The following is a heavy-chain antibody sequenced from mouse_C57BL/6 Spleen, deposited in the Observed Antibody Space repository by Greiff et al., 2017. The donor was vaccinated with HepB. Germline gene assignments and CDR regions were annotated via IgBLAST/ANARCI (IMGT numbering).Heavy chain of an antibody. CDR3: ARSPYGSSYHYYAMDH. CDR1: GYTFTSYW. CDR2: IHPNSGST. J-gene: IGHJ4*01. D-gene: IGHD1-1*01. Sequence: VQLQQPGAELVKRGASVKLSCKASGYTFTSYWMHWVKQRPGQGLEWIGMIHPNSGSTNYNEKLKSKATLTVDKSSSTAYMQLSSLTSEDSAVYYCARSPYGSSYHYYAMDHWGQGTSVTVSS. V-gene: IGHV1-64*01.